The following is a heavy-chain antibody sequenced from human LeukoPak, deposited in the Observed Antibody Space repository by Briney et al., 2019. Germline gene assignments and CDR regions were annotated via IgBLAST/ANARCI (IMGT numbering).Heavy chain of an antibody. CDR1: GSTFSRYW. CDR3: TRKGSQWDFLVDY. D-gene: IGHD2/OR15-2a*01. CDR2: INQDGSEK. Sequence: GGSLRLSCAASGSTFSRYWMSWVRQAPGKGLEWVANINQDGSEKYYVDSVKGRFTISRDNAKNSLYLEMNSLRAEDTAVYYCTRKGSQWDFLVDYWGQGTRVAVSP. J-gene: IGHJ4*02. V-gene: IGHV3-7*01.